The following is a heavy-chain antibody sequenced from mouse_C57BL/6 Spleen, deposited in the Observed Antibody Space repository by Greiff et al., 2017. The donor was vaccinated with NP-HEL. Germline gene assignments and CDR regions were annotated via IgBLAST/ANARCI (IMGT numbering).Heavy chain of an antibody. CDR1: GFTFSSYA. CDR2: ISDGGSYT. D-gene: IGHD4-1*01. V-gene: IGHV5-4*01. J-gene: IGHJ2*01. Sequence: EVQRVESGGGLVKPGGSLKLSCAASGFTFSSYAMSWVRQTPEKRLEWVATISDGGSYTYYPDNVKGRFTISRDNAKNNLYLQMGHLKSEDTTMYYCARDGAGTDYFDYWGQGTTLTVSS. CDR3: ARDGAGTDYFDY.